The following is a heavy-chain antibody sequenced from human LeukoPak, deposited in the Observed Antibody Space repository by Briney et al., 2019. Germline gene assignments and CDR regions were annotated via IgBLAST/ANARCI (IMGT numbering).Heavy chain of an antibody. J-gene: IGHJ5*02. CDR2: IYHSGST. D-gene: IGHD6-13*01. Sequence: SETLSLTCAVSGGSISSGGYSWSWIRQPPGKGLEWIGYIYHSGSTYYNPSLKSRVTIPVDRSKNQFSLKLSSVTAADTAVYYCARATYSSSWYWGWFDPWGQGTLVTVSS. CDR1: GGSISSGGYS. CDR3: ARATYSSSWYWGWFDP. V-gene: IGHV4-30-2*01.